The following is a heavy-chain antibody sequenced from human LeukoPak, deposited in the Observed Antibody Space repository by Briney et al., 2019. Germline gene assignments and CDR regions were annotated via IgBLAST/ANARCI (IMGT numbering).Heavy chain of an antibody. V-gene: IGHV4-4*07. CDR2: ISTSGST. D-gene: IGHD6-6*01. Sequence: SETLSLTCTVSGGSISGYYWSWIRQPAGKGLEWIGRISTSGSTNYNPSLKSRVTMSVDTSKNQFSLKLSSVTAADTAVYYCARDGTARSGYYYYYMDVWGKGTTVTVSS. CDR1: GGSISGYY. CDR3: ARDGTARSGYYYYYMDV. J-gene: IGHJ6*03.